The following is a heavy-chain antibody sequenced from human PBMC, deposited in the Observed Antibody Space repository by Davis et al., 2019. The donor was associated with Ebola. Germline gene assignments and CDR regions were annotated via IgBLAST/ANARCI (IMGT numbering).Heavy chain of an antibody. CDR1: GYTFTSYG. CDR3: ARDQGYCSSTSCFYYYYGMDV. CDR2: ISAYNGNT. D-gene: IGHD2-2*01. Sequence: AASVKVSCKASGYTFTSYGISWVRQAPGQGLEWMGWISAYNGNTNYAQKLQGRVTMTTDTSTSTAYMDLRSLRSDDTAVYYCARDQGYCSSTSCFYYYYGMDVWGQGTTVTVSS. V-gene: IGHV1-18*01. J-gene: IGHJ6*02.